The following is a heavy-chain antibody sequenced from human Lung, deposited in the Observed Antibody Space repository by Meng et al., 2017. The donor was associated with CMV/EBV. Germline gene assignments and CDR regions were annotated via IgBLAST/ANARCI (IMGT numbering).Heavy chain of an antibody. CDR3: AREGRKAADI. CDR1: GFTFSDYF. D-gene: IGHD6-6*01. Sequence: RISCAASGFTFSDYFMTWIRQAPGKGLEWLSYISHTGQALYYADSVKGRFTMSRDNARKSLYLQMNSLRAEDTAIYYCAREGRKAADIWGQGTLVTVSS. V-gene: IGHV3-11*01. CDR2: ISHTGQAL. J-gene: IGHJ4*02.